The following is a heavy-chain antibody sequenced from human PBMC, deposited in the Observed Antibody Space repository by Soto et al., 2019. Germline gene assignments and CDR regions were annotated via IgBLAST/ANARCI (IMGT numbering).Heavy chain of an antibody. V-gene: IGHV3-30*18. Sequence: VQLVESGGGLVQPGGSLRLSCAVSGFTFSSYGMHWVRQAPGKGLEWVAVISYDGSNKYYADSVKGRFTISRDNSKNTLYLQMNSLRAEDTAVYYCAKEGGTEGYCSSTSCRILDYWGQGTLVTVSS. D-gene: IGHD2-2*01. CDR3: AKEGGTEGYCSSTSCRILDY. J-gene: IGHJ4*02. CDR2: ISYDGSNK. CDR1: GFTFSSYG.